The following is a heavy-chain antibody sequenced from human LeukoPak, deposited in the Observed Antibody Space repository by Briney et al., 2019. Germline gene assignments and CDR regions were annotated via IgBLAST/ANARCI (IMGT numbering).Heavy chain of an antibody. CDR3: ARSETYYYDSSGYWRLDY. CDR2: ISAYNGNT. J-gene: IGHJ4*02. D-gene: IGHD3-22*01. V-gene: IGHV1-18*01. Sequence: ASVKVSCKASGYTFTSYGITWVRQAPGQGLEWMGWISAYNGNTHYAQKLQARVTMTTDTSTSTAYMELRSLRSDDTAVYYCARSETYYYDSSGYWRLDYWGQGTLVTVSS. CDR1: GYTFTSYG.